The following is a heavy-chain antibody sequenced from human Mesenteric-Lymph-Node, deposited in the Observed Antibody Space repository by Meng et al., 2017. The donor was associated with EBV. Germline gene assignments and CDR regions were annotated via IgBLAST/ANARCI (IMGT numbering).Heavy chain of an antibody. V-gene: IGHV1-46*01. J-gene: IGHJ4*02. CDR1: GYTFTRYY. Sequence: QVQLVQSGAEVEKPGASVKISCKASGYTFTRYYIPCVRQAPGQGLEWMGIINPGDGSTTYAQKFQGRITMTRDTSTNTVYMELSSLRSDDTAVYYCARIWGIAVADYWGQGTLVTVFS. D-gene: IGHD6-19*01. CDR3: ARIWGIAVADY. CDR2: INPGDGST.